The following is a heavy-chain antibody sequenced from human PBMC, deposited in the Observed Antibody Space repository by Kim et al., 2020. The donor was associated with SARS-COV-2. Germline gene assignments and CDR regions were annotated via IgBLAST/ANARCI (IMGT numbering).Heavy chain of an antibody. CDR2: IYSGGGST. D-gene: IGHD6-6*01. CDR1: GFTFGGYG. CDR3: AKHARKDSYFYFDS. Sequence: GGSLRLSSVASGFTFGGYGMTWVRQAPGKGLEWVSLIYSGGGSTYYADSVKGRFTISRDNSKNTLFLQMNSLRAEDTAIYYCAKHARKDSYFYFDSWGQGTLVTVSS. V-gene: IGHV3-23*03. J-gene: IGHJ4*02.